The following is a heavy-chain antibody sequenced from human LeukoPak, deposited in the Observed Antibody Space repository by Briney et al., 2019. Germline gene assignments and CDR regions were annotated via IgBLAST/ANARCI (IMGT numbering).Heavy chain of an antibody. D-gene: IGHD6-13*01. J-gene: IGHJ4*02. CDR3: ARDWLTSRWVDY. CDR2: INPNSGGT. Sequence: ASVKVSCKASGYTFTGYYMHWVRQAPGQGLEWMGWINPNSGGTDHAQKFQGRVTTTRDTSISTAFMELSSLRSDDTAVYYCARDWLTSRWVDYWGQGTLVTVSS. V-gene: IGHV1-2*02. CDR1: GYTFTGYY.